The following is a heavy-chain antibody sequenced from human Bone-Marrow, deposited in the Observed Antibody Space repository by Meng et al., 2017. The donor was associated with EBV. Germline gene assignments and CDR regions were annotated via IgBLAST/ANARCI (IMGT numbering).Heavy chain of an antibody. CDR1: GYTFTSYG. CDR2: ISAYNGNT. D-gene: IGHD6-13*01. V-gene: IGHV1-18*01. J-gene: IGHJ4*02. Sequence: QIQLVQSGGEVQKPGASVKVSCKASGYTFTSYGISWVRQAPGQGLEWMGWISAYNGNTNYAQKLQGRVTMTTDTSTSTAYMELRSLRSDDTAVYYCARELPSGVAAAAPDYWGQGTLVTVSS. CDR3: ARELPSGVAAAAPDY.